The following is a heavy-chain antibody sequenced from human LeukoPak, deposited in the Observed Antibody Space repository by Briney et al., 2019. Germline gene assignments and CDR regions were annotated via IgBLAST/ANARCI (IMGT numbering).Heavy chain of an antibody. Sequence: GGSLRLSCSASGFTFSNFAMSWVRQVPGKGLEWVSAVSSDGINTYYTDSLKGRFTISRDNSKNTVFLQMHSLTAEDTAVYYCAKPFGFLEWLYGGYFDSWGQGTLVTVSS. J-gene: IGHJ4*02. V-gene: IGHV3-23*01. CDR2: VSSDGINT. D-gene: IGHD3-3*01. CDR1: GFTFSNFA. CDR3: AKPFGFLEWLYGGYFDS.